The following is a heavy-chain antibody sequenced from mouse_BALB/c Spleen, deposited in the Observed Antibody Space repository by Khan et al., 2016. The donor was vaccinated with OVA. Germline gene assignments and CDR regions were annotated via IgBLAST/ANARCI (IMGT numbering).Heavy chain of an antibody. J-gene: IGHJ2*01. CDR1: GYIFTSYW. D-gene: IGHD1-1*02. Sequence: VQLQQSGAELVRPGASVKLSCKTSGYIFTSYWIHWVKQRSGQGLEWIARIYPGTDNTYYNEKLKDKATLTADKSSSTAYMQLSSLKAEDSADYDCARDGAVYYFDYWGQGTTLTVSA. CDR2: IYPGTDNT. V-gene: IGHV1S132*01. CDR3: ARDGAVYYFDY.